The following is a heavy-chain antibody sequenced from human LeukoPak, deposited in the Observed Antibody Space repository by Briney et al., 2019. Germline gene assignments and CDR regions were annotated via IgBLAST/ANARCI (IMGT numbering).Heavy chain of an antibody. CDR2: IDPSGGST. Sequence: EASVKVSCKASGYTFTSYYMHWVRQAPGQGLEWMGIIDPSGGSTSYAQKFQGRVTMTRDTSTSTVYMELSSLRSEDTAVYYCAREEAFRGVIISRHTRFDPWGQGTLVTVSS. J-gene: IGHJ5*02. D-gene: IGHD3-10*01. CDR3: AREEAFRGVIISRHTRFDP. CDR1: GYTFTSYY. V-gene: IGHV1-46*01.